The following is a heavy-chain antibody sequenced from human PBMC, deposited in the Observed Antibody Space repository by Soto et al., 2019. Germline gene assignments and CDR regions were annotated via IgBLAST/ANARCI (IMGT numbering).Heavy chain of an antibody. CDR1: GGTFSSLG. V-gene: IGHV1-69*01. D-gene: IGHD5-12*01. Sequence: QVQLVQSGAEVKRPGSSVKVSCEASGGTFSSLGFTWVRQAPGQGLEWMGGIIPISGRTTFAPKFLGRVPTTADESTRTTYMELTALTSDDTAIYYCATRGTQGRWLEFADYWGQGTLVTVSS. CDR3: ATRGTQGRWLEFADY. CDR2: IIPISGRT. J-gene: IGHJ4*02.